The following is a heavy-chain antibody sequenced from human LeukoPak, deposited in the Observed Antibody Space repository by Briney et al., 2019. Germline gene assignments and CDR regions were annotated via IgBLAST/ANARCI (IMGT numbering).Heavy chain of an antibody. J-gene: IGHJ4*02. D-gene: IGHD1-1*01. V-gene: IGHV3-30*04. Sequence: GGSLRLSCAASGFAFSSYAMHWVRQAPGKGLEWVAVISYDGSNKYYADSVKGRFTISRDNSKNTLYLQMNSLRAEDTAVYYCARGPAGYNWGQGTLVTFSS. CDR2: ISYDGSNK. CDR1: GFAFSSYA. CDR3: ARGPAGYN.